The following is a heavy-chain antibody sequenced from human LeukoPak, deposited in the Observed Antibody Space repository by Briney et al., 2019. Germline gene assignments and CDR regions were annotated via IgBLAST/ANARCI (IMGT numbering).Heavy chain of an antibody. CDR2: ISRSSSYI. J-gene: IGHJ4*02. D-gene: IGHD2-15*01. CDR1: GFTFSSYS. Sequence: GGSLRLSCAASGFTFSSYSMNWVRQAPGKGREWVSSISRSSSYIYYADSVKDRFTIARDNAKNSLYLQMNSLRAEDTAVYYCASDGCSGGSCYYFDHWGQGTLVTVSS. CDR3: ASDGCSGGSCYYFDH. V-gene: IGHV3-21*01.